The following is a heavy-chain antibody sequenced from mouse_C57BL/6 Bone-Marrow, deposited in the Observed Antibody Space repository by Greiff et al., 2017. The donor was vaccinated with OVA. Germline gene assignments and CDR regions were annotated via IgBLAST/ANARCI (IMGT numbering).Heavy chain of an antibody. CDR1: GYAFSSSW. CDR3: AREAGAFDY. J-gene: IGHJ2*01. Sequence: VQLQQSGPELVKPGASVRISCKASGYAFSSSWMNWVKQRPGKGLEWIGRIYPGDGDTNYNGKFKGKATLTADKSSSTAYMQLSSLTSEDSAVYCSAREAGAFDYWGQGTTLTVSS. CDR2: IYPGDGDT. D-gene: IGHD3-1*01. V-gene: IGHV1-82*01.